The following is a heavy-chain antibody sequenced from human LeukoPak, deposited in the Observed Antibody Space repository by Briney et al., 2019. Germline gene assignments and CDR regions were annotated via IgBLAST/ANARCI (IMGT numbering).Heavy chain of an antibody. Sequence: SETLSLTCTVSGGSISSYYWSWIWQPPGKGLEWIGYIYYSGSTNYNPSLKSRVTISVDTSKNQFSLKLSSVTAADTAVYYCARGIVGATEYYFDYWGQGTLVTVSS. CDR3: ARGIVGATEYYFDY. J-gene: IGHJ4*02. D-gene: IGHD1-26*01. CDR1: GGSISSYY. CDR2: IYYSGST. V-gene: IGHV4-59*08.